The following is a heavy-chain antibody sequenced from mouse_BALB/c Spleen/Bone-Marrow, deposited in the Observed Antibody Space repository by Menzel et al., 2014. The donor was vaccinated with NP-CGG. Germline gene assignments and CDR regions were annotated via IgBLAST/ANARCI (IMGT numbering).Heavy chain of an antibody. J-gene: IGHJ2*01. D-gene: IGHD1-1*01. V-gene: IGHV1-67*01. CDR1: GYKFTDYA. Sequence: QVQLQQSGPELVRPGVSVKISCKGSGYKFTDYAMHWVKQSHAKSLEWIGLISTCSGNTHYNQKFKGKATMTVDKSSSTAYMELARLTSEDSAIYYCARNFYGSAYFDFWGQGSTLTVSS. CDR3: ARNFYGSAYFDF. CDR2: ISTCSGNT.